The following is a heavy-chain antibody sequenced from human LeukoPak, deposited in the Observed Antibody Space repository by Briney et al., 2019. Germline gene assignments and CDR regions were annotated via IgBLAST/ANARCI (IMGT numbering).Heavy chain of an antibody. D-gene: IGHD3-22*01. V-gene: IGHV3-11*01. CDR2: ISSSGSTI. CDR1: GFTFSDYY. J-gene: IGHJ4*02. CDR3: ARAGVDYYDSSGQLDY. Sequence: PGGSLRLSCAASGFTFSDYYMSWIRRAPGKGLEWVSYISSSGSTIYYADSVKGRFTISRDNAKNSLYLQMNSLRAEDTAVYYCARAGVDYYDSSGQLDYWGQGTLVTVSS.